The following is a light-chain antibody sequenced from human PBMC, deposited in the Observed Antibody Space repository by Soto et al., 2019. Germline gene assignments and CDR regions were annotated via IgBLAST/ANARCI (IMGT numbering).Light chain of an antibody. CDR1: QGINNY. CDR2: GAT. CDR3: QNCKSAVFT. Sequence: DIQMTQSPSSLSVSVGARVTITCRASQGINNYLAWYQQRPGKVPKLLIYGATTLQPGVPSRFSGSGSGTDFTLTISSLQPEDVATYYCQNCKSAVFTFGPGTKVDIK. J-gene: IGKJ3*01. V-gene: IGKV1-27*01.